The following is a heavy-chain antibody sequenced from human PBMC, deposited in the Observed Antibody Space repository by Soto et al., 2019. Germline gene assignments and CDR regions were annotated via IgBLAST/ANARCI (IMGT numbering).Heavy chain of an antibody. CDR3: AKSRQLGDYYYYGMDV. D-gene: IGHD2-2*01. J-gene: IGHJ6*02. Sequence: QVHLVESGGGVVQPGKSLRLSCATSRFTFSSYGMHWVRQAPGMRLEWVAIISYDGSNQYYADSVKGRFTISRHNSKNTLYLQMNSLRAEDTAVSYCAKSRQLGDYYYYGMDVWRQGTTVTVSS. CDR1: RFTFSSYG. V-gene: IGHV3-30*18. CDR2: ISYDGSNQ.